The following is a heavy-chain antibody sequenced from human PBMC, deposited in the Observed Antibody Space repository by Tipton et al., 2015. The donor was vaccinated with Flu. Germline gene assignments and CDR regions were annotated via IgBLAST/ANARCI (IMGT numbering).Heavy chain of an antibody. Sequence: QVQLVQSGAEVKKPGSSVKVSCKASGGNFKRNSMSWVRQAPGQGLEWMGGIIPMLGLANYAQKFQGRVTITADESTSTATMELSSLRSDDSAVYYCTMALRPVAPTGMDVWGQGTTVIVSS. V-gene: IGHV1-69*01. CDR3: TMALRPVAPTGMDV. CDR1: GGNFKRNS. J-gene: IGHJ6*02. D-gene: IGHD6-19*01. CDR2: IIPMLGLA.